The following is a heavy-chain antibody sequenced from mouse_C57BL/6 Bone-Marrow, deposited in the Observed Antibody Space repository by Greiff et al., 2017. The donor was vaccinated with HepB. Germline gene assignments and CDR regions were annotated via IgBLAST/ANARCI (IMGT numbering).Heavy chain of an antibody. Sequence: VQLQQPGAELVKPGASVKLSCKASGYTFTSYWMHWVKQRPGQGLEWIGMIHPNSGITNYNEKFKSKATLTVDKSSSTAYMQLSSLTSEDSAVYYCARAGWLTAWFAYWGQGTLVTVSA. J-gene: IGHJ3*01. CDR3: ARAGWLTAWFAY. V-gene: IGHV1-64*01. CDR2: IHPNSGIT. CDR1: GYTFTSYW. D-gene: IGHD2-3*01.